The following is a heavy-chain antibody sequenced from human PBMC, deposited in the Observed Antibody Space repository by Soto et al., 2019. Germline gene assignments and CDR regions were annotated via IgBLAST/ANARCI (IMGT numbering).Heavy chain of an antibody. Sequence: ASVKVSCKASGGTFSSYAISWVRQAPGQGLEWMGGIISIFGTANYAQKFQGRVTITADESTSTAYMELSSLRSEDTAVYYCARGAEGYCTNGVCLDYYYGMDVWGQGTTVTVSS. D-gene: IGHD2-8*01. V-gene: IGHV1-69*13. CDR2: IISIFGTA. CDR3: ARGAEGYCTNGVCLDYYYGMDV. J-gene: IGHJ6*02. CDR1: GGTFSSYA.